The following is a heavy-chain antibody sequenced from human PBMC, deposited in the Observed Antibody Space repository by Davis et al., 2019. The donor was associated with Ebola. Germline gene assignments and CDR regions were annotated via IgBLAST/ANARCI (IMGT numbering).Heavy chain of an antibody. Sequence: ASVKVSCKASGYTFTNYGITWVRQAPGQGLEWMGWINPHNGNTNYAQNVQGRVTMTTDTSTSTAYMEVGSLRSDDTAVYYCARVNSSGLDYWGQGTLVTVSS. J-gene: IGHJ4*02. D-gene: IGHD3-22*01. CDR2: INPHNGNT. CDR3: ARVNSSGLDY. V-gene: IGHV1-18*04. CDR1: GYTFTNYG.